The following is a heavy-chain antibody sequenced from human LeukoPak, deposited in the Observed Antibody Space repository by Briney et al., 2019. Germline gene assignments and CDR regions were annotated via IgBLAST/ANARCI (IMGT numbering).Heavy chain of an antibody. CDR3: AKGWWLIDY. D-gene: IGHD2-15*01. CDR2: IISSGGTT. Sequence: GGSLRLSCAASGFTFXSXXXXXVXXAPGXXLEWVSSIISSGGTTYYAGSVKGRFTISRDNSKNTLFLQMNSLRVEDTAVYYCAKGWWLIDYWGQGTLVTVSS. CDR1: GFTFXSXX. V-gene: IGHV3-23*01. J-gene: IGHJ4*02.